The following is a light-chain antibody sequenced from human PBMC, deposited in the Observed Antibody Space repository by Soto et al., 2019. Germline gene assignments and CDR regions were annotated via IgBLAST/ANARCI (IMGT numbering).Light chain of an antibody. V-gene: IGLV2-14*01. Sequence: QSALTQPASVSGSPGQSITMSCTGTSSDVGGYNYVSWYQQHPGKAPKLMIYEVSNRPSGVSNRFSGSKSGNTASLTISRLQAEDEADYYCSSYTSSSTHWVFGGGTKPTV. CDR2: EVS. CDR1: SSDVGGYNY. J-gene: IGLJ3*02. CDR3: SSYTSSSTHWV.